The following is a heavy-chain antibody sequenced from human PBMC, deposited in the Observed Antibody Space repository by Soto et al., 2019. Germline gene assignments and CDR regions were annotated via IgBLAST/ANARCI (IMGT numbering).Heavy chain of an antibody. V-gene: IGHV3-49*04. D-gene: IGHD6-13*01. CDR3: TRDPLSSWYESIYYYYGMDV. CDR1: GFTFGDYA. CDR2: IRSKAYGGTT. J-gene: IGHJ6*02. Sequence: SLRLSCTASGFTFGDYAMSWVRQAPGKGLEWVGFIRSKAYGGTTEYAASVKGRFTTSRDDSKSIAYLQMNSLKTEDTAVYYCTRDPLSSWYESIYYYYGMDVWGQGTTVTVSS.